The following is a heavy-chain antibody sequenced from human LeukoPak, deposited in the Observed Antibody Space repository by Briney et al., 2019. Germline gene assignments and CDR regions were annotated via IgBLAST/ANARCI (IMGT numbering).Heavy chain of an antibody. CDR2: IYSGGNT. CDR3: ARDQRSLFDV. Sequence: SETLSLTCTVFGGSISGSDYYWGWIRQPPGKGLEWIASIYSGGNTFYNPSLKSRVTISIDTSKKQFSLKLTSVTAADTAVYYCARDQRSLFDVWGQGSLVTVSS. V-gene: IGHV4-39*07. CDR1: GGSISGSDYY. D-gene: IGHD1-26*01. J-gene: IGHJ4*02.